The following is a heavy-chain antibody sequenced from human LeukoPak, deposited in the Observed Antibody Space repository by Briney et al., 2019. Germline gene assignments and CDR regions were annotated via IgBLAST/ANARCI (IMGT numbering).Heavy chain of an antibody. Sequence: ASVKVSCTASGYTFTSYGISWVRQAPGQGLEWMGWISAYNGNTNYAQKLQGRVTMTTDTSTSTAYMELRSLRSDDTAVYYCARGAYCGGDCYSEVNSDYWGQGTLVTVSS. CDR3: ARGAYCGGDCYSEVNSDY. D-gene: IGHD2-21*02. CDR2: ISAYNGNT. J-gene: IGHJ4*02. V-gene: IGHV1-18*01. CDR1: GYTFTSYG.